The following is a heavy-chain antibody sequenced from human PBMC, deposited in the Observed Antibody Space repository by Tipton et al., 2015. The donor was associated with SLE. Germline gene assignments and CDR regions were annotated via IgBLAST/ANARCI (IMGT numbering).Heavy chain of an antibody. D-gene: IGHD3-3*01. CDR2: IYSDGSST. J-gene: IGHJ4*02. CDR3: ARDGYLEWLLFSGLVY. CDR1: GFTFSSYW. V-gene: IGHV3-74*01. Sequence: SLRLSCAASGFTFSSYWMHWVRQGPGKGLVWVSRIYSDGSSTNYADSVKGRFTISRDNAKNTLYLQMNSLRAEDTAVYYCARDGYLEWLLFSGLVYWGQGTLVTVSS.